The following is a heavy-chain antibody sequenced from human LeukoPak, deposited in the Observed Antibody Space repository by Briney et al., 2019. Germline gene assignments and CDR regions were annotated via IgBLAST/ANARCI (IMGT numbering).Heavy chain of an antibody. CDR1: GFDFSTYS. J-gene: IGHJ6*02. V-gene: IGHV3-48*01. CDR2: IDSSSSTI. CDR3: ARGGARSSSYYYYGMDV. Sequence: GGSLRLSCAASGFDFSTYSMHWVRRAPGRGLEWLSYIDSSSSTIYYADSVKGRFTISRDNAKNSLYLQMNSLRAEDTAVFYCARGGARSSSYYYYGMDVWGLGTTVTVSS. D-gene: IGHD6-13*01.